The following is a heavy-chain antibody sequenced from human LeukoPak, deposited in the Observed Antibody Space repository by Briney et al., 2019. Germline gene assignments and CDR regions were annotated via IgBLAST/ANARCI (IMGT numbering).Heavy chain of an antibody. V-gene: IGHV4-59*08. Sequence: KSSETLSLTCTVSGGSISRYYWSWIRKPPGKGLEWIRYIYYSGSTNYNPSLKSRVTISVDTSKNHFSLKLSSVTAADSALYYSARQVAVAGITYYYYGMDVWGQGTTVSVSS. J-gene: IGHJ6*02. CDR3: ARQVAVAGITYYYYGMDV. CDR1: GGSISRYY. D-gene: IGHD6-19*01. CDR2: IYYSGST.